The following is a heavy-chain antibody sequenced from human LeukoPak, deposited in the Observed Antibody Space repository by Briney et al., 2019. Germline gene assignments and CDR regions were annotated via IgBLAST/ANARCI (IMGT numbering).Heavy chain of an antibody. V-gene: IGHV3-7*03. CDR3: AKERGNLCGSSCAIDY. Sequence: GGSLRLSCVASGFTFSSYWMSWVRQAPGKGLEWVANIKEDGSEKNYVDSVKGRFTISRDNAKNSLYLQMNSLRAEDTAVYYCAKERGNLCGSSCAIDYWGQGTLVTVSS. CDR2: IKEDGSEK. CDR1: GFTFSSYW. J-gene: IGHJ4*02. D-gene: IGHD3-10*01.